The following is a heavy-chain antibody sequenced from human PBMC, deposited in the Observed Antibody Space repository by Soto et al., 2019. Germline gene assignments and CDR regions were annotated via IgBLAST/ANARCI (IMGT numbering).Heavy chain of an antibody. D-gene: IGHD3-9*01. V-gene: IGHV4-34*01. CDR2: INDRGSI. CDR1: GGSFSGYY. CDR3: AGGGHDILAGAPWVWDFDL. Sequence: QVQLQQWGAGPLRPLETLSLTCGVSGGSFSGYYWAWIRQSPGKGLEWIGEINDRGSINYNPSLKKWVHISVDQSENHYPPDPGSVTAADTAVYYRAGGGHDILAGAPWVWDFDLWGRGTLVTVSS. J-gene: IGHJ2*01.